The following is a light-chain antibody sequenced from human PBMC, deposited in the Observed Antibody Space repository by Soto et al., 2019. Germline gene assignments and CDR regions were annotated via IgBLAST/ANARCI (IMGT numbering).Light chain of an antibody. J-gene: IGLJ3*02. CDR2: NNN. V-gene: IGLV1-44*01. Sequence: QSVLTQPPSASGTPGQRVTMSCSGTSSNIGKNDVTWYQQVPGTAPKLLIYNNNRRPSGVPDRFSGSKSGTSASLAISGLQSEDEGHYYCASWDDTLSGLSVFGGGTKLTVL. CDR1: SSNIGKND. CDR3: ASWDDTLSGLSV.